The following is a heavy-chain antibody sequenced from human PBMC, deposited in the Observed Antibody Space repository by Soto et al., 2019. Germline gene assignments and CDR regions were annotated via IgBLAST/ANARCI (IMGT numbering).Heavy chain of an antibody. CDR2: INSDGSST. CDR3: AKDPLWFGELHQVIDPDP. D-gene: IGHD3-10*01. J-gene: IGHJ5*02. Sequence: GGSLRLSCAASGFTFSSYWMHWVRQAPGKGLVWVSRINSDGSSTSYADSVKGRFTISRDNAKNTLYLQMNSLRAEDTAVYYCAKDPLWFGELHQVIDPDPWGQGTLVTVSS. V-gene: IGHV3-74*01. CDR1: GFTFSSYW.